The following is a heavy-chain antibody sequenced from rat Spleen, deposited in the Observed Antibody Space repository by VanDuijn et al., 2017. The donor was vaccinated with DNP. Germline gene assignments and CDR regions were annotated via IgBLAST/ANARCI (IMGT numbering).Heavy chain of an antibody. J-gene: IGHJ2*01. CDR3: TRSLSYTYYGYFDY. CDR1: GFTFSNYY. D-gene: IGHD1-9*01. V-gene: IGHV5-20*01. CDR2: ISYDGGST. Sequence: EVQLVESGGDLVQPGRSLKLSCVASGFTFSNYYMAWVRQAPTKGLEWVAYISYDGGSTNYGDSVKGRFTISRDNAKSTLYLQMDSLRSEDTATYYCTRSLSYTYYGYFDYWGQGVMVTVSS.